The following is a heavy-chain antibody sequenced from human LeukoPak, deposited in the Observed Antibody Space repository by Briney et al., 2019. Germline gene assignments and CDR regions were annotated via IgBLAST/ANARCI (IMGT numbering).Heavy chain of an antibody. J-gene: IGHJ4*02. CDR1: GFTFSSYW. D-gene: IGHD1-26*01. CDR2: IYYSGST. CDR3: AREGGGADY. V-gene: IGHV4-39*07. Sequence: PGGSLRLSCAASGFTFSSYWMSWVRQPPGKGLEWIGSIYYSGSTYYNPSLKSRVTMSVDTSKNQFSLKLSSVTAADTAVYYYAREGGGADYWGQGTLVTVSS.